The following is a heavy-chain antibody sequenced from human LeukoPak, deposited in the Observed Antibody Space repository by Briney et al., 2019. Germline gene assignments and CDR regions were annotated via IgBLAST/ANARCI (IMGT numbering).Heavy chain of an antibody. Sequence: GASVKVSCKASGYTFTSYAMHWVRQAPGQRLEWMGWINAGNGNTKYSQEFQGRVTITRDTSASTAYMELSSLRSEDMAVYYCARDFGELLWFGEYTGPLDYWGQGTLVTVPS. CDR3: ARDFGELLWFGEYTGPLDY. CDR2: INAGNGNT. V-gene: IGHV1-3*03. D-gene: IGHD3-10*01. J-gene: IGHJ4*02. CDR1: GYTFTSYA.